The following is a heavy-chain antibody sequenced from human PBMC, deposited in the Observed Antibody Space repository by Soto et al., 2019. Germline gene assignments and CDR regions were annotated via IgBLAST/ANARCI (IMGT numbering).Heavy chain of an antibody. J-gene: IGHJ5*02. CDR1: GFTFSSYW. Sequence: PGGSLRLSCAASGFTFSSYWMSWVRQAPGKGLEWVANIKQDGSEKYYVDSVKGRFTISRDNAKNSLYLQMNSLRAEDTAVYYCARDLGIAAAGTWGWRDWFDPWGQGTLVTVSS. V-gene: IGHV3-7*01. D-gene: IGHD6-13*01. CDR3: ARDLGIAAAGTWGWRDWFDP. CDR2: IKQDGSEK.